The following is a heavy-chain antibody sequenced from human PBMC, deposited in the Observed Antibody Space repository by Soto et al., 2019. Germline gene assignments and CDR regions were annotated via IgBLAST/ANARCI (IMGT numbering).Heavy chain of an antibody. V-gene: IGHV4-59*01. CDR2: IYYSGST. CDR1: GGSIRSYY. J-gene: IGHJ6*02. CDR3: ARQGSYYYSGMDV. Sequence: PSETLSLTCTVSGGSIRSYYWSWIRQPPGKGLEWIGYIYYSGSTYYNPSLKSRVTISVDTSKNQFSLKLTSVTAADTAVYYCARQGSYYYSGMDVWGQETTVTVSS.